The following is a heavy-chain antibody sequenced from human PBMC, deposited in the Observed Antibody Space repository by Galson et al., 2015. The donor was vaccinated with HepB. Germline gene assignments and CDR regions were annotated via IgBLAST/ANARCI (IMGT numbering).Heavy chain of an antibody. Sequence: SVKVSCKAPGGTFSSYAISWVRQAPGQGLEWMGGIIPIFGTANYAQKFQGRVTITADESTSTAYMELSSLRSEDTAVYYCARTLADSSGYTYFDYWGQGTLVTVSS. J-gene: IGHJ4*02. CDR3: ARTLADSSGYTYFDY. CDR1: GGTFSSYA. CDR2: IIPIFGTA. D-gene: IGHD3-22*01. V-gene: IGHV1-69*13.